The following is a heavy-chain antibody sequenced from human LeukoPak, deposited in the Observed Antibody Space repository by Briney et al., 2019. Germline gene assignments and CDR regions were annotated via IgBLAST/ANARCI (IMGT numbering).Heavy chain of an antibody. J-gene: IGHJ4*02. CDR1: GYTFTSYG. D-gene: IGHD2-2*01. CDR3: ARVPPQIGYCSSTSCYTHLDY. V-gene: IGHV1-18*01. Sequence: ASVKVSCKASGYTFTSYGISWVRQAPGQGLEWMGWISAYNGDTNYAQKLQGRVTMTTDTSTSTAYMELRSLRSDDTAVYYCARVPPQIGYCSSTSCYTHLDYWGQGTLVTVSS. CDR2: ISAYNGDT.